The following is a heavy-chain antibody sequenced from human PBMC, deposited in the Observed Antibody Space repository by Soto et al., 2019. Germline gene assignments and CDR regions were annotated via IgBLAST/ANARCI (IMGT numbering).Heavy chain of an antibody. J-gene: IGHJ4*02. V-gene: IGHV3-33*08. D-gene: IGHD6-19*01. CDR3: ARESWNNNGWPFDY. Sequence: SQSLSGAASGLSFAIHRRYLIRTPQGKGLERVAGIWNDGSNKYYADSVKGRFTISRDDSENTVFLQMNSLTPEDTAVYYCARESWNNNGWPFDYWGQGALVNVPS. CDR2: IWNDGSNK. CDR1: GLSFAIHR.